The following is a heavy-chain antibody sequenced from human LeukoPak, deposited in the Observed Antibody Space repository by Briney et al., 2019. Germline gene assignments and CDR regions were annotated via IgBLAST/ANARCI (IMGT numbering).Heavy chain of an antibody. D-gene: IGHD6-6*01. CDR1: GYSFSNYW. CDR3: VRRSSSEF. Sequence: GESLKISCKGSGYSFSNYWIGWVRQMPGKGLEWMAIINPGNSDTKYNPAFQGQVTISADKSITTAYLQWGSLKASDSAMYYCVRRSSSEFWGQGTLVTVSS. CDR2: INPGNSDT. V-gene: IGHV5-51*01. J-gene: IGHJ4*02.